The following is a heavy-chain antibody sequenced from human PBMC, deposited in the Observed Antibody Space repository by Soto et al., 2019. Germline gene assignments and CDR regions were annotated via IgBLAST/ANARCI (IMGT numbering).Heavy chain of an antibody. V-gene: IGHV3-9*01. CDR3: AKDTSGYAFDI. CDR1: GFTFDDYA. Sequence: SLKISCAASGFTFDDYAMHWVRQAPGKGLEWVSGISWNSGSIGYADSVKGRFTISRDNAKNSLYLQMNSLRAEDTALYYCAKDTSGYAFDIWGQGTMVTVSS. CDR2: ISWNSGSI. J-gene: IGHJ3*02. D-gene: IGHD3-22*01.